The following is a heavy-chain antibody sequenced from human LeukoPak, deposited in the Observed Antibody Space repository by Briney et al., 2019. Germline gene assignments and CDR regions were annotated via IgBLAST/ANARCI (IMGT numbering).Heavy chain of an antibody. V-gene: IGHV4-34*01. D-gene: IGHD3-16*01. CDR2: INNSGSN. CDR3: ARGRYGPRLGN. Sequence: PSETLSLTCAVYGASFSDSYWSWIRQSPEKGREWIGEINNSGSNSYNPSLNSRVIMSVDRSKNQFSLRLTSVTAADTAVYYCARGRYGPRLGNWGQGTLVTVSS. J-gene: IGHJ4*02. CDR1: GASFSDSY.